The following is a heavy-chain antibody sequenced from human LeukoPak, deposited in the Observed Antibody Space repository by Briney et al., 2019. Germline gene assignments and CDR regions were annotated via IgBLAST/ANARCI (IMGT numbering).Heavy chain of an antibody. CDR3: AKDRSPNWNYVDY. CDR1: GYTFTSYY. J-gene: IGHJ4*02. D-gene: IGHD1-20*01. Sequence: ASVKVSCKASGYTFTSYYMHWVRQAPGQGLEWMGIINPSGGSTSYAQKFQGRVTMARDTSTSTVYMELSSLRAEDTAVYYCAKDRSPNWNYVDYWGQGTLVTVSS. CDR2: INPSGGST. V-gene: IGHV1-46*01.